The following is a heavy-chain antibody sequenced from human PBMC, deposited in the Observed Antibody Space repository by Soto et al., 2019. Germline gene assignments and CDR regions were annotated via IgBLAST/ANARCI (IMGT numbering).Heavy chain of an antibody. V-gene: IGHV4-30-2*01. Sequence: SETLSLTCAVSGGSISSGGYFWGWIRQPPGKGLEWIGYSFHSGSTFYNPPRKSRIIISVDRTKKQFSLKLRSVTTADAAVYYCARGDAGYYGMDVWGQGTTVTVSS. J-gene: IGHJ6*02. CDR3: ARGDAGYYGMDV. CDR2: SFHSGST. CDR1: GGSISSGGYF.